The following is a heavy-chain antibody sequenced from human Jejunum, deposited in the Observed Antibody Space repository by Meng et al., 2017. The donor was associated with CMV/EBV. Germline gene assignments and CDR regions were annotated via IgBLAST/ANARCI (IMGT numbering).Heavy chain of an antibody. CDR2: ISSSSSSDYI. Sequence: FNMYTMNWVRQAPRKGLEWVSSISSSSSSDYIYYADSVKGRFTISRDNTKNSLYLQMNTLRVEDTAVYYCARDYGSGTTGDFDYWGQGTLVTVSS. CDR3: ARDYGSGTTGDFDY. J-gene: IGHJ4*02. D-gene: IGHD3-10*01. V-gene: IGHV3-21*01. CDR1: FNMYT.